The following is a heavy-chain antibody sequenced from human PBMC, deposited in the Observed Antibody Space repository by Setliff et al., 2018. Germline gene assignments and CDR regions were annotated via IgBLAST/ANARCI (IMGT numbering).Heavy chain of an antibody. CDR1: GFGFTTFG. CDR3: ATGSLAIAGTGH. D-gene: IGHD6-13*01. V-gene: IGHV7-4-1*02. J-gene: IGHJ4*02. Sequence: ASVKVSCKTSGFGFTTFGFSWVRQAPGQGLEWMGYINTRTGEPMYAQGFTGRFVFSLDPSVSTAYLEISSLKAEDTAHYYCATGSLAIAGTGHWGQGTLVTVSS. CDR2: INTRTGEP.